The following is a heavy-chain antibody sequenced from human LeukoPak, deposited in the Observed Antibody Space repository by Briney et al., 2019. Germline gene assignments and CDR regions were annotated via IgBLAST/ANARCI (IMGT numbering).Heavy chain of an antibody. Sequence: ASVKVSCKASGYTFTSYDINWVRQATGQGLEWMGWMNPNSGNTGYAQKFQGRVTITRNTSISTAYMELSSLRSEGTAVYYCARGTAHTIFGVVMDRNAFDIWGQGTMVTVSS. CDR3: ARGTAHTIFGVVMDRNAFDI. D-gene: IGHD3-3*01. J-gene: IGHJ3*02. CDR1: GYTFTSYD. V-gene: IGHV1-8*03. CDR2: MNPNSGNT.